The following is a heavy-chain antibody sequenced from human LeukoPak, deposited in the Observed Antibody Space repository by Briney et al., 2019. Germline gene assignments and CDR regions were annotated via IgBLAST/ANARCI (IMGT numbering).Heavy chain of an antibody. V-gene: IGHV3-11*04. CDR3: ARDPYSGNYGTYYYYMDV. CDR1: GFTFSDYY. CDR2: ISSNALTI. J-gene: IGHJ6*03. D-gene: IGHD1-26*01. Sequence: GGSLRLSCAASGFTFSDYYMTWIRQAPGKGLEWGSFISSNALTIYYADSVRGRFTISRDNAKNSLYLQMDSLGPEDTAVYYCARDPYSGNYGTYYYYMDVWGKGTTVTISS.